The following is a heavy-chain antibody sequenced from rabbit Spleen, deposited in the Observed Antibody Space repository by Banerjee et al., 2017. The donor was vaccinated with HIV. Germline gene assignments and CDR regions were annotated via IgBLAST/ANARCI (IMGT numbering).Heavy chain of an antibody. D-gene: IGHD1-1*01. CDR1: GFDFSNYG. J-gene: IGHJ4*01. V-gene: IGHV1S7*01. CDR2: IDPLFGST. CDR3: VRDEASISGDYGPYYFNL. Sequence: QSLEESGGDLVKPGESLKLSCKASGFDFSNYGVSWVRQAPGKGLEWIGYIDPLFGSTYYASWVNGRFTISSHNAQNTLYLQLNSLTAADTATYFCVRDEASISGDYGPYYFNLWGPGTLVTVS.